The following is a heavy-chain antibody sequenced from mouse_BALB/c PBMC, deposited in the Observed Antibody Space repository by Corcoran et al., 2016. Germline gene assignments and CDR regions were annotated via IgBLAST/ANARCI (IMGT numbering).Heavy chain of an antibody. J-gene: IGHJ4*01. CDR2: INTYTGEP. Sequence: QIQLVQSGPERKKPGETVKISCKASGYTFTNYGMNWVKQAPGKGLKWMGWINTYTGEPTYADDFKGRFAFSLETSASTAYLQINNLKNEDTATYFCAREPLAMDYWGQGTSVTVSS. CDR1: GYTFTNYG. CDR3: AREPLAMDY. V-gene: IGHV9-3-1*01.